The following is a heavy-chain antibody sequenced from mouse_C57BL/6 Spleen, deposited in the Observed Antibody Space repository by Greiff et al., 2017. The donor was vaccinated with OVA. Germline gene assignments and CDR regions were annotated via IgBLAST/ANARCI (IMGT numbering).Heavy chain of an antibody. CDR2: IDPSDSYT. CDR1: GYTFTSYW. V-gene: IGHV1-69*01. D-gene: IGHD2-12*01. J-gene: IGHJ3*01. CDR3: ASYYSSWFAY. Sequence: VQLHQPGAELVMPGASVKLSCKASGYTFTSYWMHWVKQRPGQGLAWIGEIDPSDSYTNYNQKFKGKSTLTVDKSSRTAYMQLSSLTSEDSAVYYCASYYSSWFAYWGQGTLVTVSA.